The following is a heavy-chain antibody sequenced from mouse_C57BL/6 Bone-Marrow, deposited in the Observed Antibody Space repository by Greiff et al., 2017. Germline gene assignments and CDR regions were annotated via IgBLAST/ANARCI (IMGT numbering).Heavy chain of an antibody. CDR1: GYTFTDYY. V-gene: IGHV1-19*01. D-gene: IGHD1-1*01. CDR2: INPYNGGT. J-gene: IGHJ3*01. Sequence: VQLQQSGPVLVKPGASVKMSCKASGYTFTDYYMNWVKQSHGKSLEWIGVINPYNGGTSYNQKFKGKATLTVDKSSSTAYMELNSLTSEDSAVYYCARGLLRRGAWFAYWGQGTLVTVSA. CDR3: ARGLLRRGAWFAY.